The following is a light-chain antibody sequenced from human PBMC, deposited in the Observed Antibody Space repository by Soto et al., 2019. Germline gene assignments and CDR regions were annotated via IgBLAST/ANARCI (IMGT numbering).Light chain of an antibody. CDR3: GSYTTSANYV. V-gene: IGLV2-14*03. CDR1: SSDVGAYNF. Sequence: QSALTQPASVSGSPGLSITISSTGTSSDVGAYNFVSWYQQHPDKAPKLMIFDVSNRPSGASNRFSGSKSGNTASPTISGLQSEDEAEYYCGSYTTSANYVFGTGTKVTVL. J-gene: IGLJ1*01. CDR2: DVS.